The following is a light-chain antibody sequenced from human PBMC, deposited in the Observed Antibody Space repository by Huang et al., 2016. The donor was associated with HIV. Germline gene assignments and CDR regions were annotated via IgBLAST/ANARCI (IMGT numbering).Light chain of an antibody. V-gene: IGKV4-1*01. CDR3: LQYYSVPQT. J-gene: IGKJ1*01. Sequence: DIVMTQSPDSLAVSPGERATINCKSSQTVLYSLNKKNYLAWFQQKPGRPPKLLIYWATTRESAVPDRFSGSGSGTYFTLTINNLQAEDVAVYFCLQYYSVPQTFGHGTKVEIK. CDR2: WAT. CDR1: QTVLYSLNKKNY.